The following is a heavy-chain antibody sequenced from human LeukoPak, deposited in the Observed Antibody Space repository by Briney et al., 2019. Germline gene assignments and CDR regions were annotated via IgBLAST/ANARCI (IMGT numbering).Heavy chain of an antibody. CDR1: AFTFSNYN. CDR3: ATADLTGYYGGDY. J-gene: IGHJ4*02. D-gene: IGHD3-9*01. Sequence: GGSLRLSCAASAFTFSNYNMIWVRQAPGKELEWVSSISSSATYIYYADSVKGRFTISRDDAKHSLFLQMNSLRAEDTAVYYCATADLTGYYGGDYWGQGTLVTVSS. V-gene: IGHV3-21*01. CDR2: ISSSATYI.